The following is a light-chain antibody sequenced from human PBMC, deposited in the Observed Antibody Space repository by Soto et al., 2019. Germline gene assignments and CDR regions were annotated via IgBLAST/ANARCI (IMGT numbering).Light chain of an antibody. V-gene: IGKV3-20*01. CDR2: GAS. CDR3: QRYDSLRT. J-gene: IGKJ1*01. CDR1: QSVRSNF. Sequence: EIVLTQSPGTLSLSPGERATLSCRASQSVRSNFLAWYQQKPGQAPRLLIYGASNRATGIPDRFSGSGSGTDFTLTITRLEPEDFAMYYCQRYDSLRTFSQGTKVEF.